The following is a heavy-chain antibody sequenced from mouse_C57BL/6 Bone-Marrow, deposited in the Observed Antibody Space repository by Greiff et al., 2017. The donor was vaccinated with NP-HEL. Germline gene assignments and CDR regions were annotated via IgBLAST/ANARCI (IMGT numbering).Heavy chain of an antibody. V-gene: IGHV1-58*01. CDR2: IYIGNGYT. CDR1: GYTFTSYG. D-gene: IGHD1-1*01. Sequence: EVKLMESGAELVRPGSSVKMSCKTSGYTFTSYGINWVKQRPGQGLEWIGYIYIGNGYTEYNEKFKGKATLTSDTSSSTAYMQLSSLTSEDSAIYFCASLITTVVDDYAMDYWGQGTSVTVSS. J-gene: IGHJ4*01. CDR3: ASLITTVVDDYAMDY.